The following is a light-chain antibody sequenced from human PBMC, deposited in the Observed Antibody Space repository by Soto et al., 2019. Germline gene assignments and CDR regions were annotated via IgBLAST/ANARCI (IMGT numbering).Light chain of an antibody. V-gene: IGKV3-20*01. CDR3: QQYDNSPWT. J-gene: IGKJ1*01. Sequence: VLTQSPGTLSLSPGERATLSCRASQSLSSSYIVWYQQKPGQAPRLLIYGASSRATGIPDRFSGSGSGTDFTLTISRLEPEDFALYYCQQYDNSPWTFGQGTKAEIK. CDR2: GAS. CDR1: QSLSSSY.